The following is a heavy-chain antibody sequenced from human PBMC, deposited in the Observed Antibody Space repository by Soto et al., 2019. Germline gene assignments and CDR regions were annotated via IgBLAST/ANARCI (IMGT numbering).Heavy chain of an antibody. CDR3: AGAANSAGAAY. D-gene: IGHD6-25*01. J-gene: IGHJ4*02. CDR1: GFTFSTYG. Sequence: QVQLVESGGGVVQPGKSLRLSCAASGFTFSTYGMHWVRQAPGKGLEWVALIWYDGSEKYYADSVTGRFTISRDNFKRTLNLHMNSLRDEGTAVYYCAGAANSAGAAYWGQGTLVTVSS. V-gene: IGHV3-33*01. CDR2: IWYDGSEK.